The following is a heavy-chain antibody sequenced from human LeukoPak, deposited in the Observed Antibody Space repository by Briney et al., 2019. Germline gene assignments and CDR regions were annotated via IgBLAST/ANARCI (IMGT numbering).Heavy chain of an antibody. D-gene: IGHD2-15*01. CDR1: GYTLTELS. J-gene: IGHJ3*02. CDR3: ATAVYCSGGSCYTSPSAFDI. CDR2: FDPEDGGT. Sequence: GASVKVSCKVSGYTLTELSMHWVRQAPGKGLEWMGGFDPEDGGTIYAQKFQGRVTMTEDTSTDTAYMELSSLRSEDTAVYYCATAVYCSGGSCYTSPSAFDIWGQGTMVTVSS. V-gene: IGHV1-24*01.